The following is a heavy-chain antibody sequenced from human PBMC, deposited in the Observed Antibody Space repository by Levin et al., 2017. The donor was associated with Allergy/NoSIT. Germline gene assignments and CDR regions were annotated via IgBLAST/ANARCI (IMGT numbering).Heavy chain of an antibody. J-gene: IGHJ4*02. Sequence: SQTLSLTCAVYGGSFSGYYWSWIRQPPGKGLEWIGEINHSGSTNYNPSLKSRVTISVDTSKNQFSLKLSSVTAADTAVYYCAMQDYSSSRQRVDYWGQGTLVTVSS. CDR2: INHSGST. CDR3: AMQDYSSSRQRVDY. D-gene: IGHD6-13*01. V-gene: IGHV4-34*01. CDR1: GGSFSGYY.